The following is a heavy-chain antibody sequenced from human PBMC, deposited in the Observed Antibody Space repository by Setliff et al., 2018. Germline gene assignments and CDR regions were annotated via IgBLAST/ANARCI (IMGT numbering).Heavy chain of an antibody. J-gene: IGHJ4*02. CDR1: GGSLSADYY. CDR3: ARLSGYYFDY. V-gene: IGHV4-4*08. Sequence: ETLSLTCTVSGGSLSADYYWSWIRQPAGKGLEWIGHVHTDGSTNYNPSLKSRVTISVDTSKNQFSLKLSSVTAADTAVFYCARLSGYYFDYWGQGTLVTVSS. CDR2: VHTDGST. D-gene: IGHD3-22*01.